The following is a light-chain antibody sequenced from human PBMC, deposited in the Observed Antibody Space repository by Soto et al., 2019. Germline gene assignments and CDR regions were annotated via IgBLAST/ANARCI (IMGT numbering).Light chain of an antibody. CDR2: RAS. J-gene: IGKJ4*01. V-gene: IGKV1-5*01. CDR3: QQYQSYSS. Sequence: DIQMTQSPSTLSASVGDRVTITCRASQNINTWVAWYQQKPGKAPNLLIYRASSLESGVPPRFSGSGSGTEFTLTISSLQPDDFATYYCQQYQSYSSFAGGTKVDIK. CDR1: QNINTW.